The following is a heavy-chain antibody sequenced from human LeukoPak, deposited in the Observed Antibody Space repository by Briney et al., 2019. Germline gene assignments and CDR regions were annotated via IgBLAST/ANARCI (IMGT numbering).Heavy chain of an antibody. CDR1: GDSLSSTNYY. CDR3: ARGSLKYYYDSSGRHDFDI. CDR2: IYYSGST. V-gene: IGHV4-39*07. Sequence: PSETLSLTCTVSGDSLSSTNYYWGWLRQPPGKGLEWIGSIYYSGSTNYNPSRKSRVTISVDTSKNQFSLKLSSVTAADTAVYSCARGSLKYYYDSSGRHDFDIWGQGTMVTVSS. J-gene: IGHJ3*02. D-gene: IGHD3-22*01.